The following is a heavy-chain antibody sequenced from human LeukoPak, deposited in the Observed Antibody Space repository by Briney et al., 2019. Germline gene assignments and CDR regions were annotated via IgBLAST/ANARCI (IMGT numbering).Heavy chain of an antibody. J-gene: IGHJ4*02. CDR3: AREEGGSGGSCYYY. CDR2: INPNSGGT. D-gene: IGHD2-15*01. Sequence: GASVKVSCKASGYTFTGYYMHWVRQAPGQGLEWMGWINPNSGGTNYAQKFQGWVTMTRDTSISTAYMELSRLRSDDTAVYYCAREEGGSGGSCYYYWGQGTLVTVSS. CDR1: GYTFTGYY. V-gene: IGHV1-2*04.